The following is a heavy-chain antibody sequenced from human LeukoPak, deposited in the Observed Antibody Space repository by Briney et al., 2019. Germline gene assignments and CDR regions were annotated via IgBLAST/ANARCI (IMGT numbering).Heavy chain of an antibody. V-gene: IGHV3-11*01. CDR3: ARDRIDQWLTFDI. Sequence: GGSLRLSCAASGFTFSDYYMSWIRQAPGKGLEWVSYISSSGSTIYYADSVKGRFTISRDNAKNSLYLQMNSLRAEDTALYYCARDRIDQWLTFDIRGQGTMVTVSS. CDR2: ISSSGSTI. J-gene: IGHJ3*02. CDR1: GFTFSDYY. D-gene: IGHD3-22*01.